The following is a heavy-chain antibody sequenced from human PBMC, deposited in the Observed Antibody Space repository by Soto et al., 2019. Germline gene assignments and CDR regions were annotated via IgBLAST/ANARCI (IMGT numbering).Heavy chain of an antibody. CDR3: ARKICDSDTGHNFQYYFDT. CDR2: IDPSDSQT. CDR1: GYSFAGYW. V-gene: IGHV5-10-1*01. Sequence: GESLKISCKGSGYSFAGYWITWVRQKPGKGLEWMGRIDPSDSQTYYSPSFRGHVTISATKSITTVFLQWSSLRASDTAMYYCARKICDSDTGHNFQYYFDTWGQGTPDTVSS. D-gene: IGHD5-18*01. J-gene: IGHJ4*02.